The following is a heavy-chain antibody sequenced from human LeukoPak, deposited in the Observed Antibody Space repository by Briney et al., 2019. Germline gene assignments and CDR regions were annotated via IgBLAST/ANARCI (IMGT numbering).Heavy chain of an antibody. J-gene: IGHJ6*02. V-gene: IGHV3-7*01. CDR2: IKHDGSEK. CDR3: TRGGIWGMDV. D-gene: IGHD1-26*01. CDR1: GFTFNNYW. Sequence: GGSLRLSCEASGFTFNNYWMTWVRQAPGKGLEWVATIKHDGSEKYYVDSVKGRFTISRDNGKNSLYLQMNSLGAEDTAVYYCTRGGIWGMDVWGQGTTVIVSS.